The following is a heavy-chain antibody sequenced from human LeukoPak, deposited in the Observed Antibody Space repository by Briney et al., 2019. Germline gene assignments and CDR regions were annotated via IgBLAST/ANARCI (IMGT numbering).Heavy chain of an antibody. CDR3: AREEGGATYFDY. J-gene: IGHJ4*02. Sequence: PPETLSLTCTVSGGSISSSSYYWGWIRQPPGKGLEWIGSIYHSGSTYYNPSLKSRVTISVDTSKNQFSLKLSSVTAADTAVYYCAREEGGATYFDYWGQGTLVTVSS. CDR2: IYHSGST. D-gene: IGHD1-26*01. V-gene: IGHV4-39*07. CDR1: GGSISSSSYY.